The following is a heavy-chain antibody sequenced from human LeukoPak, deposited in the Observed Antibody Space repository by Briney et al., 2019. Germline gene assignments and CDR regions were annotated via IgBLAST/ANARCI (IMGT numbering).Heavy chain of an antibody. CDR2: ISAYNGNT. V-gene: IGHV1-18*01. D-gene: IGHD2-2*01. CDR1: GYTFTSYG. CDR3: ARQGYCSSTSCSPWDY. J-gene: IGHJ4*02. Sequence: ASVKVSCKASGYTFTSYGISWVRQAPGQGLEWLGWISAYNGNTNYAQKLQGRVTMTTDTSTSTAYMELRSLRSDDTAVYYCARQGYCSSTSCSPWDYWGQGTLVTVSS.